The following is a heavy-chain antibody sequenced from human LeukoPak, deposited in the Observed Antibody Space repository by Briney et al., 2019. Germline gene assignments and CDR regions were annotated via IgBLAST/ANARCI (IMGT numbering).Heavy chain of an antibody. J-gene: IGHJ4*02. CDR2: MNPNSGNT. D-gene: IGHD3-10*01. V-gene: IGHV1-8*01. CDR1: GYTFTSYD. CDR3: ARREYGSGSYHLVY. Sequence: PLASVKVSCKASGYTFTSYDINWVRQATGQGLEWMGWMNPNSGNTGYAQKFQGRVTMTPNTSISTAYMELSSLRSEDTAVYYCARREYGSGSYHLVYWGQGTLVTVSS.